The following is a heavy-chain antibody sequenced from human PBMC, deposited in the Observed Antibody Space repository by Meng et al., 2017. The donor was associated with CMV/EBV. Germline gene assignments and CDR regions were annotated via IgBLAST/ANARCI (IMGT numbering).Heavy chain of an antibody. V-gene: IGHV3-48*03. D-gene: IGHD6-13*01. CDR3: AGGGKQLVLVPVYYYYGMDV. Sequence: GGSLRLSCAASGFTFSSYEMNWVRQAPGKGLEWVSYISSSGSTIYYADSVKGRFTISRDNAKNSLYLQMNSLRAEDTAVYYCAGGGKQLVLVPVYYYYGMDVWGQGTTVTVSS. CDR2: ISSSGSTI. CDR1: GFTFSSYE. J-gene: IGHJ6*02.